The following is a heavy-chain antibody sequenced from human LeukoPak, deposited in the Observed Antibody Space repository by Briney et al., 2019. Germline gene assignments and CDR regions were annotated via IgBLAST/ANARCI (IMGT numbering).Heavy chain of an antibody. Sequence: PSETLSLTCAVYGGSFSGYYWSWIRQPPGKGLEWIGEIDHSGSTNYNPSLKSRLTISVDTSKNQFSLKLSSVTAADTAVYYCARAATGTIDYWGQGTLVTVSS. J-gene: IGHJ4*02. CDR2: IDHSGST. D-gene: IGHD1-7*01. CDR3: ARAATGTIDY. V-gene: IGHV4-34*01. CDR1: GGSFSGYY.